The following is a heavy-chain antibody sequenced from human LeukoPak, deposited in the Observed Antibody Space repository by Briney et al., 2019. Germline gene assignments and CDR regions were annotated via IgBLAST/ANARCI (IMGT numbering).Heavy chain of an antibody. V-gene: IGHV4-30-4*07. CDR2: IYYSGNT. Sequence: PSQTLSLTCAVSGGSISSGGYSWTWIRQPPGKGLEWIGSIYYSGNTYYNPSLKSRVAISIDTSKNQFSLRLTSVTAADTAVYYCVRGVRSWGRKVLDYWGQGTLVTVSS. CDR3: VRGVRSWGRKVLDY. CDR1: GGSISSGGYS. J-gene: IGHJ4*02. D-gene: IGHD3-16*01.